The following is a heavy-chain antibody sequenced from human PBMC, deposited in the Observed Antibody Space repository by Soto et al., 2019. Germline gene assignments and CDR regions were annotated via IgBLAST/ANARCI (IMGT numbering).Heavy chain of an antibody. CDR1: GGSISSYY. CDR2: IYYSGST. D-gene: IGHD4-17*01. CDR3: ARDSPYGEYGPDFDL. J-gene: IGHJ2*01. V-gene: IGHV4-59*01. Sequence: TLSLTCTVSGGSISSYYWSWIRQPPGKGLEWIGYIYYSGSTNYNPSLKSRVTISVDTSKNQFSLKLSSVTAADTAVYYCARDSPYGEYGPDFDLWGRGTLVTVSS.